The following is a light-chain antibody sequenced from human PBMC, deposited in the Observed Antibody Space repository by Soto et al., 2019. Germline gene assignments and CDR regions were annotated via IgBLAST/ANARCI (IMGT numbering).Light chain of an antibody. J-gene: IGLJ1*01. Sequence: QSALTQPASVSGSPGQSITISCTGTSSDVCDSNSVSWYQQHPGKAPDLMIFDVSNRPSGVSNRFSGSKSGNTASLTISGLQAEDEADYYCSSYTTSRTLVFGTGTKVTVL. V-gene: IGLV2-14*01. CDR1: SSDVCDSNS. CDR2: DVS. CDR3: SSYTTSRTLV.